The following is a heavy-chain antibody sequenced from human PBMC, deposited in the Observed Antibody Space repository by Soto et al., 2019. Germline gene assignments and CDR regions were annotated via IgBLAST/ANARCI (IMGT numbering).Heavy chain of an antibody. CDR3: ARGLWNSRFDQ. CDR1: GGSFSGYY. D-gene: IGHD1-1*01. J-gene: IGHJ4*02. Sequence: QVQLQQWGPGLLKPSETLSLTCAVYGGSFSGYYWSWIRQPPGKGLEWIGETNHSGSNNYNPSLKLRVTTSVDTSKIQFSLKLTSVTAADTALYYCARGLWNSRFDQWGQGTLVTVSS. CDR2: TNHSGSN. V-gene: IGHV4-34*01.